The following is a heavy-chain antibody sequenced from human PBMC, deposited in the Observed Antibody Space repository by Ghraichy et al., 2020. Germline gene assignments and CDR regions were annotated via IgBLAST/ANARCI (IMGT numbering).Heavy chain of an antibody. Sequence: LSLTCAASGFTFSTYEMTWVRQAPGKGLEWVSYISSDGTTIHYADSVKGRFTISRDNAKNLLYLQMNSLRAEDTAVYYCARVPTIFSKFGSFDYWGQGTLVTVSS. CDR1: GFTFSTYE. CDR2: ISSDGTTI. J-gene: IGHJ4*02. CDR3: ARVPTIFSKFGSFDY. V-gene: IGHV3-48*03. D-gene: IGHD3-9*01.